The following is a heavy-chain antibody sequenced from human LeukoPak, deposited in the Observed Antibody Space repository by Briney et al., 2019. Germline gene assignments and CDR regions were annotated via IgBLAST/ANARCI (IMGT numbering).Heavy chain of an antibody. CDR1: GFTFSSYG. Sequence: PGGSLRLSCAASGFTFSSYGMHWVRQAPGKGLEWVAVIWYDGSNKYYADSVKGRFTISRDNSKNTLYLQMNSLRAEDTAVYYCARDQGYSYGYPFDHWGQGTLVTVSS. J-gene: IGHJ4*02. D-gene: IGHD5-18*01. CDR3: ARDQGYSYGYPFDH. CDR2: IWYDGSNK. V-gene: IGHV3-33*01.